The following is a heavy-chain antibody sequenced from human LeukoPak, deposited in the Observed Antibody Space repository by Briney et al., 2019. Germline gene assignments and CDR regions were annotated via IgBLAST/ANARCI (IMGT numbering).Heavy chain of an antibody. J-gene: IGHJ4*02. CDR3: ARDRGERYFDS. D-gene: IGHD3-10*01. CDR1: GYTFSSYG. V-gene: IGHV3-30*03. CDR2: ISYDGSNK. Sequence: GMSLRLSCAASGYTFSSYGMHWVRQAPGKGLEWVAVISYDGSNKYYADSVKGRFTISRDNSKNTLYLQMNSLRVEDTAVYYCARDRGERYFDSWGQGTLVTVSS.